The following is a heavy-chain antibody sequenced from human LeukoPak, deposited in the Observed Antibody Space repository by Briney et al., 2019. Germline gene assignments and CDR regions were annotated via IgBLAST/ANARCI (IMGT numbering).Heavy chain of an antibody. CDR3: ARGTLRFFAR. CDR1: GFTFNSYE. Sequence: PGGSLRLSCAASGFTFNSYEMSWVRQAPGKGLEWVANIKQDGSEKYYVDSVKGRFTISRDNAKNSLYLQMNSLRAEDTAVYYCARGTLRFFARWGQGTLVTVSS. CDR2: IKQDGSEK. D-gene: IGHD3-16*01. V-gene: IGHV3-7*04. J-gene: IGHJ5*02.